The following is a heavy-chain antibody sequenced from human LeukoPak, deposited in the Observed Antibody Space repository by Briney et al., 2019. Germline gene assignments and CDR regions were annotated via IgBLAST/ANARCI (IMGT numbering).Heavy chain of an antibody. CDR1: GFTFSSYG. Sequence: GGSLRLSCAASGFTFSSYGMHWVRQAPGKGLEWVAVLSYDGSNKYYADSVKGRFTISRDNSKNTLYLQMNSLRAEDTAVYYCAKEGYYGSGRTSFDIWGQGTMVTVSS. J-gene: IGHJ3*02. CDR2: LSYDGSNK. V-gene: IGHV3-30*18. D-gene: IGHD3-10*01. CDR3: AKEGYYGSGRTSFDI.